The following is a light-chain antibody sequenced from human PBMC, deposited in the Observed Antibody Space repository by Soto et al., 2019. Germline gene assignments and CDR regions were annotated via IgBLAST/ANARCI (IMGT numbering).Light chain of an antibody. J-gene: IGKJ4*01. CDR3: QQSHRAPLT. CDR2: AVS. V-gene: IGKV1-39*01. Sequence: DVQMTQSPSSLSASVGDRVTITCRASQSISSYLNWYQQKPGRAPRLLIYAVSILQSGVPSRFSGSGSGIDFTLTLSGLQPEDFAVYYCQQSHRAPLTFGRGTTVEIK. CDR1: QSISSY.